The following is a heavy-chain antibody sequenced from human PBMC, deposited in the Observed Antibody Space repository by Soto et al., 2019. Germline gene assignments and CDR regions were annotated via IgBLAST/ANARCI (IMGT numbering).Heavy chain of an antibody. D-gene: IGHD2-2*02. Sequence: GGSLRLSCAASGFTFSDYYMSWIRQAPGKGLEWVAVISYDGSNKYYADSVKGRFTISRDNSKNTLYLQMNSLRAEDTAVYYCAADIVVVPAAINYYYYYGMDVWGQGTTVTVSS. J-gene: IGHJ6*02. CDR2: ISYDGSNK. V-gene: IGHV3-30*03. CDR1: GFTFSDYY. CDR3: AADIVVVPAAINYYYYYGMDV.